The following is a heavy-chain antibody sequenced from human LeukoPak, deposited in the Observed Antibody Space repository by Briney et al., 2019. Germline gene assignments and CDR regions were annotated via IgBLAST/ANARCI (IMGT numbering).Heavy chain of an antibody. CDR1: GFTFSSYA. Sequence: GGSLRLSCAASGFTFSSYAMHWVRQAPGKGLEGVAVISYDGSNKYYADSVKGRFTISRDNSKNTLYLQMNSLRAEDTAVYYCAREADLMGFDYWGQGTLVTVSS. D-gene: IGHD2-8*01. CDR3: AREADLMGFDY. J-gene: IGHJ4*02. CDR2: ISYDGSNK. V-gene: IGHV3-30*04.